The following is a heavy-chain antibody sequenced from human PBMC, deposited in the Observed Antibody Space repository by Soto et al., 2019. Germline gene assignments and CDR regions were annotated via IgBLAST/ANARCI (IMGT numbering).Heavy chain of an antibody. J-gene: IGHJ6*02. CDR2: ISAYNGNT. D-gene: IGHD3-10*01. CDR3: ARDSLQYYGSGSYSNYYGMDV. V-gene: IGHV1-18*01. Sequence: ASVKGSCKASGYTFTRDGISWVRQAPGQGLEWMGWISAYNGNTNYAQKLQGRVTMTTDTSTSTAYMELRSLRSDDTAVYYCARDSLQYYGSGSYSNYYGMDVWGQGTTVTVSS. CDR1: GYTFTRDG.